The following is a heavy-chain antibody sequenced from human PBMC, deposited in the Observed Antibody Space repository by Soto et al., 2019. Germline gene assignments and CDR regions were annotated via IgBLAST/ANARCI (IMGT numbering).Heavy chain of an antibody. J-gene: IGHJ1*01. CDR3: ARGLATVTTFYFQH. CDR1: GGSFSGYY. V-gene: IGHV4-34*01. CDR2: INHSGST. Sequence: PLQSQTLTCAVYGGSFSGYYWSWIRQPPGKGLEWIGEINHSGSTNYNPSLKSRVTISVDTSKNQFSLKLSSVTAADTAVYYCARGLATVTTFYFQHWGQGTLVTVSS. D-gene: IGHD4-17*01.